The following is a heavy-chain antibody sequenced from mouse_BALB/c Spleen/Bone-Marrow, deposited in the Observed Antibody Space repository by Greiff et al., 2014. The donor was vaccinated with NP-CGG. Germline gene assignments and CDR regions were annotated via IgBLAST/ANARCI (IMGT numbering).Heavy chain of an antibody. J-gene: IGHJ2*01. CDR1: GYPFTSYV. Sequence: VQLKESGPELVKPGASAQMSCKASGYPFTSYVMHWVKQKPGQGLEWIGYINPYDDGTKYNEKFKGKATLTSDKSSSTAYMELSSLTSEDSAVYYCARYGGYWGQGTTLTVSA. CDR3: ARYGGY. V-gene: IGHV1-14*01. CDR2: INPYDDGT. D-gene: IGHD1-1*02.